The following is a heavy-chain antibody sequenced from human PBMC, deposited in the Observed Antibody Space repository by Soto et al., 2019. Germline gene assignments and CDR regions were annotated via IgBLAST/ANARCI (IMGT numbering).Heavy chain of an antibody. CDR3: ARSDDKDILNGFYY. D-gene: IGHD3-9*01. Sequence: GGSLRLSCAASGFTFNNHAMAWVRQAPGKGLEWVSSIGHSGYSINYGDSVKGRFTISRDNSKNMVFLEMNGLRAEDTAVYYCARSDDKDILNGFYYWGQGALVTVSS. J-gene: IGHJ4*02. CDR1: GFTFNNHA. CDR2: IGHSGYSI. V-gene: IGHV3-23*01.